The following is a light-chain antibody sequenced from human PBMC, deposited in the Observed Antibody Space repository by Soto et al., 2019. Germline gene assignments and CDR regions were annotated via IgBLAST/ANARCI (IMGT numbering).Light chain of an antibody. V-gene: IGKV3-15*01. CDR1: QSVSSN. J-gene: IGKJ1*01. Sequence: EIVMTQSPATLSVSPGERATLSCRASQSVSSNLAWYQQKPGQAPRLLIYGASTSATGIPARLSGSGSGTEFTLTISSLQSEDVAVYYCQQYNNWPTWTFGQGTKVEIK. CDR3: QQYNNWPTWT. CDR2: GAS.